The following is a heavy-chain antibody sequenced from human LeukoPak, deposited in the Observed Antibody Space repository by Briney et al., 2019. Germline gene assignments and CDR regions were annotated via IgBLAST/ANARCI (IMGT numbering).Heavy chain of an antibody. Sequence: GGSLRLSCGASGFSFSSYWMSWVRQAPGKRLEWVANINQDGSDKYHVDSVKGRVTISRDNSKNTLYLQMNSLRAEDTAVYYCARGDSGLGEWYDAFDIWGQGTMVTVSS. CDR1: GFSFSSYW. CDR2: INQDGSDK. J-gene: IGHJ3*02. V-gene: IGHV3-7*01. CDR3: ARGDSGLGEWYDAFDI. D-gene: IGHD3-10*01.